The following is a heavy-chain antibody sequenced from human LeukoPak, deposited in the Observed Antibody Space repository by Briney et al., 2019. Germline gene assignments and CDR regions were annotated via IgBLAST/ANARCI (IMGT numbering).Heavy chain of an antibody. CDR1: GFTVSSNY. CDR3: ARVGSSNWFDP. D-gene: IGHD6-6*01. J-gene: IGHJ5*02. V-gene: IGHV3-53*01. Sequence: PGGSLRLSCAASGFTVSSNYMSWVRQAPGKGLEWVSVIYSGGSTYYADSVKGRFTISRDNSNNTLYLQMNILRAEDTAVYYCARVGSSNWFDPWGQGTLVTVSS. CDR2: IYSGGST.